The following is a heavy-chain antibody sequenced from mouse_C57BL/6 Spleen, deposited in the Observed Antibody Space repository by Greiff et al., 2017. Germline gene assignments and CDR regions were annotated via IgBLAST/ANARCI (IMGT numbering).Heavy chain of an antibody. V-gene: IGHV1-82*01. CDR1: GYAFSSSW. CDR2: IYPGDGDT. CDR3: ARGYDYDGYFDV. J-gene: IGHJ1*03. Sequence: VKLMESGPELVKPGASVKISCKASGYAFSSSWMNWVKQRPGKGLEWIGRIYPGDGDTIYNGKFKGKDTLTADKSSSAAYMQLSSLTSEDSAVYFCARGYDYDGYFDVWGTGTTVTVSS. D-gene: IGHD2-4*01.